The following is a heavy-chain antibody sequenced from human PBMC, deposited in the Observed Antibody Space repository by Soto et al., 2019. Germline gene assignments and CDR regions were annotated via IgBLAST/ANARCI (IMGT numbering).Heavy chain of an antibody. CDR3: ARGWRVAATGYYYYYYGMDV. Sequence: SETLSLTCTVSGGSISSYYWSWIRQPPGKGLEWIGYIYYSGSTNYNPSLKSRVTISVDTSKNQFSLKLSSVTAADTAVYYCARGWRVAATGYYYYYYGMDVWGQGTTVTVSS. CDR2: IYYSGST. D-gene: IGHD2-15*01. CDR1: GGSISSYY. J-gene: IGHJ6*02. V-gene: IGHV4-59*01.